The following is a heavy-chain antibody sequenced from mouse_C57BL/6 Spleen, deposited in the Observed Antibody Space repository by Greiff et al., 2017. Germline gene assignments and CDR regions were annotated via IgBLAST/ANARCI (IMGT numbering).Heavy chain of an antibody. CDR1: GYTFTSYW. D-gene: IGHD4-1*01. CDR3: ARSGNWDSFDY. J-gene: IGHJ2*01. Sequence: VQLQQPGAELVRPGSSVKLSCKASGYTFTSYWMDWVKQRPGQGLEWIGNIYPSDSETHYNQKFKDKATLTVDKSSSTAYMQLSSLTSEDSAVYYCARSGNWDSFDYWGQGTTLTVSS. V-gene: IGHV1-61*01. CDR2: IYPSDSET.